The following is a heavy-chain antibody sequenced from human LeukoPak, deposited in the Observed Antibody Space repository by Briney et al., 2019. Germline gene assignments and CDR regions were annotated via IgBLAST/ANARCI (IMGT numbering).Heavy chain of an antibody. V-gene: IGHV3-30*03. Sequence: GRSLRLSCAASGVTFSSYGMHWVRQAPGKGLEWVALISSDGNDKLYGDSVKGRFTISRDDSKSTLYLQMNSLRAEDTAVYYCTTKVTRGNSGDDYDDWGQGTLVTVSS. CDR2: ISSDGNDK. J-gene: IGHJ4*02. CDR3: TTKVTRGNSGDDYDD. D-gene: IGHD5-12*01. CDR1: GVTFSSYG.